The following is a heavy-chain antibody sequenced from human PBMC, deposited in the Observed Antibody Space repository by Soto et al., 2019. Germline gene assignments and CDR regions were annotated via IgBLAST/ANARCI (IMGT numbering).Heavy chain of an antibody. V-gene: IGHV3-11*06. D-gene: IGHD2-21*02. CDR3: ARVGGNSDFDY. CDR2: ISSSSSYT. Sequence: LRLSCAASVFTFSDYYMSWIRQAPGKGLEWVSYISSSSSYTNYADSVKGRFTISRDNAKNSLYLQMNSLRAEDTAVYYCARVGGNSDFDYWGQGTLVTVSS. J-gene: IGHJ4*02. CDR1: VFTFSDYY.